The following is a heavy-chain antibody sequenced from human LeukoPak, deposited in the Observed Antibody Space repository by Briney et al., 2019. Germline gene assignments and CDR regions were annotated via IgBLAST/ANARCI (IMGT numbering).Heavy chain of an antibody. CDR2: INHRGRT. CDR1: GGSLSGYY. Sequence: SETLSLTCAVYGGSLSGYYWSWIRQPPGKGLEWIGEINHRGRTSYNPSLESRVTISIDTSRNQFSLRLRSVTAADTALYYCATTMMVPSYYFDNWGLGTLIIVSS. J-gene: IGHJ4*02. CDR3: ATTMMVPSYYFDN. V-gene: IGHV4-34*01. D-gene: IGHD3-22*01.